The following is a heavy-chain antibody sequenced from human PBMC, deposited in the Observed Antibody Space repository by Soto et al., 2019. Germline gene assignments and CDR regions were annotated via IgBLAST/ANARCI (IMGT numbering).Heavy chain of an antibody. CDR2: ISAYNGNT. CDR1: GYTFTSYG. V-gene: IGHV1-18*01. D-gene: IGHD3-10*01. J-gene: IGHJ4*02. Sequence: ASVKVSCKASGYTFTSYGISWVRQAPGQGLEWMGWISAYNGNTNYAQKLQGRVTMTTDTSTSTAYMELRSLRSDDTAVYYCAREGSYYGSGSSNDYWGQGTLVTVSS. CDR3: AREGSYYGSGSSNDY.